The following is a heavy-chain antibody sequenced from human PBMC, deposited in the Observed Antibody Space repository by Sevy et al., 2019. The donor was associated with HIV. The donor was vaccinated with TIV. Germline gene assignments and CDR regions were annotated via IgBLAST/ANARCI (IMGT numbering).Heavy chain of an antibody. CDR3: AADDCSGGSCYQNLGYYYYMDV. J-gene: IGHJ6*03. V-gene: IGHV1-58*01. D-gene: IGHD2-15*01. CDR2: IVVGSGNT. Sequence: ASVKVSCKASGFTFTSSAVQWVRQARGQRLEWIGWIVVGSGNTNYAQKFQERVTITRDMSTSTAYMELSSLRSEDTAVYYCAADDCSGGSCYQNLGYYYYMDVWGKGTTVTVSS. CDR1: GFTFTSSA.